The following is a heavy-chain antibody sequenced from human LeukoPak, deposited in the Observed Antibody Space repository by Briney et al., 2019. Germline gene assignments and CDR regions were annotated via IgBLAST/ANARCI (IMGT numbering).Heavy chain of an antibody. D-gene: IGHD6-13*01. CDR3: ARDSSPDY. Sequence: GGSLRLSCAASGFTFSRYSMNWVRQAPGKGLDWVSYISSSSTTYYADSVRGRFTISRDNAQNSLFLQMNSLRAEDTAVYYCARDSSPDYWGQGTLVTVSS. J-gene: IGHJ4*02. CDR1: GFTFSRYS. V-gene: IGHV3-48*01. CDR2: ISSSSTT.